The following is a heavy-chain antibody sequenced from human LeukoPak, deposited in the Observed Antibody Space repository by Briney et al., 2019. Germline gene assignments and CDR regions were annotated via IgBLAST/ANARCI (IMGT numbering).Heavy chain of an antibody. J-gene: IGHJ3*02. V-gene: IGHV3-48*01. CDR3: ARDGIYYYDSSGYYRDAFDI. CDR1: GFTFSSYS. CDR2: ISSSSSTI. D-gene: IGHD3-22*01. Sequence: GGSLRLSCAASGFTFSSYSMNWVRQAPGKGLEWVSYISSSSSTIYYADSVKGRFTISRDNAKNSLYLQMNSLRAEDTAVYYCARDGIYYYDSSGYYRDAFDIWGQGTMVTVSS.